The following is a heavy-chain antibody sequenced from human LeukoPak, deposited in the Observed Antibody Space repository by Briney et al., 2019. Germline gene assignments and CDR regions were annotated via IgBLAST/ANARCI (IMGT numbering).Heavy chain of an antibody. CDR3: ARLVVDLPADWFDP. D-gene: IGHD2-15*01. CDR2: IGTTINGT. Sequence: PGGSLRLSCVASGFTFRNYAMTWVRQTPGKGLEWVATIGTTINGTYYADSVRGRFTTARDNPRHTLHLYMNSLSADDTALYYCARLVVDLPADWFDPWGKGTVVIVSS. CDR1: GFTFRNYA. J-gene: IGHJ5*02. V-gene: IGHV3-23*05.